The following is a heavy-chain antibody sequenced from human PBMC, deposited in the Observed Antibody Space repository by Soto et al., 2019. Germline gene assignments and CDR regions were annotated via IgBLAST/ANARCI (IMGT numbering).Heavy chain of an antibody. CDR1: GDSLSGYY. V-gene: IGHV4-59*08. J-gene: IGHJ5*02. CDR3: ARAKAPLYSSSWYWFDP. D-gene: IGHD6-13*01. Sequence: SETLSLTCTVSGDSLSGYYWSWIRQTPGKGLEWIGSFYYSGSPHHNPSLKSRVTISVDTSKNQFSLKLSSVTAADTAVYYCARAKAPLYSSSWYWFDPWGQGTLVTVSS. CDR2: FYYSGSP.